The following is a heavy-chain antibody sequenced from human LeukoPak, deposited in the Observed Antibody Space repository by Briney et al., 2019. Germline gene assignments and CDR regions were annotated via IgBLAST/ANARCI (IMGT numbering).Heavy chain of an antibody. CDR2: ISSSSSTI. V-gene: IGHV3-48*04. Sequence: GGSLRLSCAASGFAFSTYSMNWVRQAPGKGLEWLSYISSSSSTISYADSVKGRFTISRDNAKNSLYLQMNSLRAEDTALYYCAKDRLTLDAFDIWGHGTMVTVSS. J-gene: IGHJ3*02. CDR3: AKDRLTLDAFDI. CDR1: GFAFSTYS.